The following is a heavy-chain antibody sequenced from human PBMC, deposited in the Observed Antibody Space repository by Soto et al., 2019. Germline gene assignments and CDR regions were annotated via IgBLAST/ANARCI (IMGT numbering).Heavy chain of an antibody. CDR1: GFTFSSYG. CDR2: ISYDGSNK. J-gene: IGHJ6*02. CDR3: AKDKGYCSSTSCYLSYYYYGMDV. D-gene: IGHD2-2*01. V-gene: IGHV3-30*18. Sequence: PGGSLRLSCAASGFTFSSYGMHWVHQAPGKGLEWVAVISYDGSNKYYADSVKGRFTISRDNSKNTLYLQMNSLRAEDTAVYYCAKDKGYCSSTSCYLSYYYYGMDVWGQGTTVTVSS.